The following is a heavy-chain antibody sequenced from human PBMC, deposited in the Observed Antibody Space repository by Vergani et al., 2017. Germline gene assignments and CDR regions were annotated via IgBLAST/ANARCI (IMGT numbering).Heavy chain of an antibody. CDR1: GFTFSSYA. CDR2: ISGSGGST. CDR3: AKEWAYYYDSSGSNFDY. D-gene: IGHD3-22*01. J-gene: IGHJ4*02. Sequence: EVQLLESGGGLVQPGGSLRLSCAASGFTFSSYAMSWVRQAPGKGLEWVSAISGSGGSTYYADSWKGRFTISRDNSKNTLSLRMNSLRAEDTAVYYCAKEWAYYYDSSGSNFDYWGQGTLVTVSS. V-gene: IGHV3-23*01.